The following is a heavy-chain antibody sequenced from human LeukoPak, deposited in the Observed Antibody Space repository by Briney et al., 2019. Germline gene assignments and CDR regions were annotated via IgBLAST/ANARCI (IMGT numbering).Heavy chain of an antibody. CDR2: IYYAGST. J-gene: IGHJ3*02. CDR3: ARENDAFDI. CDR1: GGSISSSNYY. V-gene: IGHV4-39*07. Sequence: SETLSLTCTVSGGSISSSNYYWGWIRQSPGKGLEWIGNIYYAGSTYYNPSLKSRVTISIDTSKNQFSLKLSSVTAADTAVYYCARENDAFDIWGQGTMVTVSS.